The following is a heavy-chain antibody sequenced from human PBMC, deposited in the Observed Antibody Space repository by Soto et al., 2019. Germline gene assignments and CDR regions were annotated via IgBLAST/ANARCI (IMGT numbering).Heavy chain of an antibody. CDR3: ARHPERIAEIGWFDP. J-gene: IGHJ5*02. CDR1: GFTFSNSW. V-gene: IGHV3-48*01. Sequence: PGGSLRLSCGASGFTFSNSWMHWVRQAPGKGLEWVSYISSSSSTIYYADSVKGRFTISRDNAKNSLYLQMNSLRAEDTAVYYCARHPERIAEIGWFDPWGQGTLVTVSS. D-gene: IGHD6-13*01. CDR2: ISSSSSTI.